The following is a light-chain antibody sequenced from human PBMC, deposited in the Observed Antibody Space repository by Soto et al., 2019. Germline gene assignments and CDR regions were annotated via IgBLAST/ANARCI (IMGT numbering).Light chain of an antibody. CDR3: AAWDDSLKGVL. J-gene: IGLJ2*01. CDR2: SYN. CDR1: SSNIGSNA. Sequence: QSVLTQPPSASGTPGQRVTISCSGSSSNIGSNAVNWYQQLPGTAPKLLIHSYNQRPSGVPDRFSGSNSGTSASLAITGLQSEDEAEYYCAAWDDSLKGVLFGGGTKLTVL. V-gene: IGLV1-44*01.